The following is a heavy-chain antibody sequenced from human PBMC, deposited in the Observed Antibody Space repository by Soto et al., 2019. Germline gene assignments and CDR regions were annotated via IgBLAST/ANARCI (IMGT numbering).Heavy chain of an antibody. CDR3: ASQATGWYPDY. V-gene: IGHV4-31*03. CDR2: IYDGGST. CDR1: GGSISSGGYY. D-gene: IGHD6-19*01. Sequence: QVELQESGPGLVKPSQTLSLTCTVSGGSISSGGYYWSWIRHHPGKGLEWIGYIYDGGSTYYNPSLKXGXTXSXXTSKNQFSLKLSSVTAADTAVYYCASQATGWYPDYWGQGTLVTVSS. J-gene: IGHJ4*02.